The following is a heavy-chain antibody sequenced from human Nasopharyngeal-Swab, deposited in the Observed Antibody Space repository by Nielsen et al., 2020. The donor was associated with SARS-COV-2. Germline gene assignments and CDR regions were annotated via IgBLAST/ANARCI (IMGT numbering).Heavy chain of an antibody. CDR3: AKVGGSGSFDY. D-gene: IGHD3-10*01. J-gene: IGHJ4*02. CDR1: GFTFTNYW. V-gene: IGHV3-7*01. CDR2: IKQDGNEK. Sequence: GESLKISCAASGFTFTNYWMTWVRQAPGKGLEWVANIKQDGNEKYYVDSVKGRFTISRDNSKNTLYLQMNSLRAEDTAVYYCAKVGGSGSFDYWGQGTLVTVSS.